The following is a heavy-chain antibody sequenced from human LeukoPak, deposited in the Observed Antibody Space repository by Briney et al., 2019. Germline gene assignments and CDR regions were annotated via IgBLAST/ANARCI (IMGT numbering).Heavy chain of an antibody. CDR3: ARDLAGSNAFDI. D-gene: IGHD6-19*01. Sequence: KPSETLSLTCTVSGGSISNYYWSWIRQPPGKGLEWIGYIYYSGSTNYNPSLKSRVTISVDTSKNQFSLKLSSVTAADTAVYYCARDLAGSNAFDIWGQGTMVTVSS. V-gene: IGHV4-59*01. CDR2: IYYSGST. CDR1: GGSISNYY. J-gene: IGHJ3*02.